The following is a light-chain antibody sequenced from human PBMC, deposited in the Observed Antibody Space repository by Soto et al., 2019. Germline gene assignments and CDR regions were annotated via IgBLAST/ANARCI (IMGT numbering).Light chain of an antibody. CDR2: EDN. J-gene: IGLJ1*01. Sequence: NFMLTQPHSVSESPGKTVTISCTRSSGSIASNYVQWYQQRPGSAPTTVIYEDNQRPSGVPDRFSGSIDRSSNSASLTISGLKTEDEADYYCQSYDSSNTYVFGTGTKVTVL. V-gene: IGLV6-57*03. CDR3: QSYDSSNTYV. CDR1: SGSIASNY.